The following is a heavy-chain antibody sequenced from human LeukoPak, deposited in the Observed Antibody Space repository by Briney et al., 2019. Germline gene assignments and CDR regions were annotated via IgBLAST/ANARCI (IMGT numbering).Heavy chain of an antibody. CDR1: GFTFSSHW. V-gene: IGHV3-7*03. CDR2: IVQDGSQK. J-gene: IGHJ4*02. Sequence: GGSLRLSCVASGFTFSSHWMSWVRQAPGKGLEWVANIVQDGSQKYYVDSVNGRFTISRDNGKNSLYLQMNILRAEDTAVYYCARMEKWGRDYWGQGTLVTVSS. D-gene: IGHD1-26*01. CDR3: ARMEKWGRDY.